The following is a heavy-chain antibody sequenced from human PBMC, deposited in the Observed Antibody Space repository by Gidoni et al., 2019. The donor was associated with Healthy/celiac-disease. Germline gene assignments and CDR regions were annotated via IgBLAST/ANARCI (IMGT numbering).Heavy chain of an antibody. Sequence: EVQLLESGGGLVQPGGSLRLSCAASGFNFSSYAMSWVRQAPGKGLEWVSAISGSGGSTYYADSVKGRFTISRDNSKNTLYLQMKSLRAEDTAVYYCAKLSGDSSGYYPVHLGYWGQGTLVTVSS. V-gene: IGHV3-23*01. CDR3: AKLSGDSSGYYPVHLGY. CDR2: ISGSGGST. J-gene: IGHJ4*02. CDR1: GFNFSSYA. D-gene: IGHD3-22*01.